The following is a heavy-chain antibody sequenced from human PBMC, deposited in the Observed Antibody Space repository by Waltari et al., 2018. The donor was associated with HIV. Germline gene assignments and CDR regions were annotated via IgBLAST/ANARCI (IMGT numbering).Heavy chain of an antibody. CDR3: ARDPCTNGWHGRYCQD. CDR1: GFLFRPYW. D-gene: IGHD2-8*01. Sequence: EVQLVDSWGALVQPGGSLRLSCPPSGFLFRPYWMSGVRQAPGKGPEWVAKIKEEGSERYDVNSVKGRFIISRDNGKSSLYRQMDNLRVDDTAVYYCARDPCTNGWHGRYCQDWGQGSLVTVFS. V-gene: IGHV3-7*01. CDR2: IKEEGSER. J-gene: IGHJ1*01.